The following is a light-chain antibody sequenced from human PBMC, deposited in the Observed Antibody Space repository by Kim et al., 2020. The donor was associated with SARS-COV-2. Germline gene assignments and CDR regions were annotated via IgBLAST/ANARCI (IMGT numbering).Light chain of an antibody. Sequence: GQSITISCTGTSSDVGTYNYVSWYQQHPGKAPKLMIYDVTKRPSGVSNRFSGSKSGNTASLTISGLQAEDEADYYCNSYTGSSTYVFGTGTKVTVL. CDR1: SSDVGTYNY. CDR3: NSYTGSSTYV. J-gene: IGLJ1*01. CDR2: DVT. V-gene: IGLV2-14*03.